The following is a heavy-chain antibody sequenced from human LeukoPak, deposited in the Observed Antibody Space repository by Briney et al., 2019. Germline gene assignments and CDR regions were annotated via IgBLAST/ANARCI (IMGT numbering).Heavy chain of an antibody. Sequence: ASVKVPCKASGYTFTSYAMHWVRQAPGQRLEWMGWINAGNGNTKYSQKFQGRVTITRDTSASTAYMELSSLRSEGTAVYYCARSYYYGSGSIRDAFDIWGQGTMVTVSS. V-gene: IGHV1-3*01. J-gene: IGHJ3*02. CDR3: ARSYYYGSGSIRDAFDI. D-gene: IGHD3-10*01. CDR2: INAGNGNT. CDR1: GYTFTSYA.